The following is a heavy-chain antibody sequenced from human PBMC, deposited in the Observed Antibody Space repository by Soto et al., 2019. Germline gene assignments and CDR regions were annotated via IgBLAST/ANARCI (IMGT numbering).Heavy chain of an antibody. V-gene: IGHV4-39*01. CDR1: GGSISSSSYY. J-gene: IGHJ4*02. CDR2: IYYSGST. Sequence: PSETLSITCTVSGGSISSSSYYWGWIRQPPGKGLEWIGSIYYSGSTYYNPSLKSRVTISVDTSKNQFSLKLSSVTAADTAVYYCARGPTVKDYWGQGTLVTVSS. CDR3: ARGPTVKDY. D-gene: IGHD4-17*01.